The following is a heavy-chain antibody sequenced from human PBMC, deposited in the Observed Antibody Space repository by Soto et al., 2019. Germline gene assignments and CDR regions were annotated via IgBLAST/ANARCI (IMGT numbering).Heavy chain of an antibody. CDR2: ISGSGGST. D-gene: IGHD6-13*01. CDR1: GFTFIRYA. Sequence: GSLRLSCAASGFTFIRYAMSWVRQAPGKGLEWVSAISGSGGSTYYADSVKGRFTISRDNSKNTLYLQMNSLRAEDTAVYYCAKGSTPGIAAAGGLDWFDPWGQGTLVTVSS. V-gene: IGHV3-23*01. CDR3: AKGSTPGIAAAGGLDWFDP. J-gene: IGHJ5*02.